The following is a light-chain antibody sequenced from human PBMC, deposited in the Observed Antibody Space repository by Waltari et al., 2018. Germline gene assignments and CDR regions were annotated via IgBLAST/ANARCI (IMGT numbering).Light chain of an antibody. V-gene: IGLV1-40*01. CDR3: QSYDSALRGSV. Sequence: QSVLTQPPSMSGAPEQTVPISCSGTQSNLGAGYHVLWYRVPPGTSPPPLIFGNKNRPSGVSDRFSASKSGASASLVISGLHVGDEGDYYCQSYDSALRGSVFGGGTKLSVL. CDR1: QSNLGAGYH. J-gene: IGLJ2*01. CDR2: GNK.